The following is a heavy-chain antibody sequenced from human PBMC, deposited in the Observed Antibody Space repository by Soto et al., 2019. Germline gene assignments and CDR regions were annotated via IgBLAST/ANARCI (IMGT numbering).Heavy chain of an antibody. Sequence: QVQLVQSGAEVKKPGASVKVSCKASGYTFTSYGISWVRQAPGQGLEWMGWISAYNGNTNYAQKLQGRVSMTTDTSTSTAYMELRSLRSDDTAVYYCARAPTFDYYDSISSYWYFDLWGRGTLVTVSS. CDR1: GYTFTSYG. V-gene: IGHV1-18*04. D-gene: IGHD3-22*01. CDR3: ARAPTFDYYDSISSYWYFDL. CDR2: ISAYNGNT. J-gene: IGHJ2*01.